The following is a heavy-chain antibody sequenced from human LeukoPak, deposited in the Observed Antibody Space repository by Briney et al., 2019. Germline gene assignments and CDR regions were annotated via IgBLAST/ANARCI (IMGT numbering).Heavy chain of an antibody. D-gene: IGHD2-15*01. CDR3: ARLARRGVPLAASGAYDYYGMDV. Sequence: SVTVSCKASGGTFNSYALRWVRQAPGQGLEWMARIIPIADVTDHAQKLQGRITVTADKSTSTFFMELRSLTSDDTAVYYCARLARRGVPLAASGAYDYYGMDVWGQGTTVIVSS. V-gene: IGHV1-69*04. J-gene: IGHJ6*02. CDR1: GGTFNSYA. CDR2: IIPIADVT.